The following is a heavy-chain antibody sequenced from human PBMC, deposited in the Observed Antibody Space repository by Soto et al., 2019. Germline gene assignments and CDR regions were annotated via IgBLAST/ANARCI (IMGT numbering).Heavy chain of an antibody. V-gene: IGHV1-18*01. CDR1: GYTFTNYG. CDR3: ARDRQGLGDCYEH. CDR2: ISAYNSDT. Sequence: QLVQSGAEVKKPGASVKVSCKPSGYTFTNYGIRWVRQAPGPGLEWMGWISAYNSDTNEAQKLQVRVTMTTDTSTITAYMELKSLRSDDTAVYYCARDRQGLGDCYEHWGHGTLVTVSS. D-gene: IGHD2-21*01. J-gene: IGHJ1*01.